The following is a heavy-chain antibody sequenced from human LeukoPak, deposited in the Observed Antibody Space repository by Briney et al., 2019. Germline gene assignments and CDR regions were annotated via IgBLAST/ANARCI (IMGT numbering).Heavy chain of an antibody. D-gene: IGHD6-13*01. CDR2: IYYSGST. J-gene: IGHJ4*02. CDR3: ARELAAAGLGV. CDR1: GGSISSYY. V-gene: IGHV4-59*01. Sequence: SETLSLTCTVSGGSISSYYWSWIRQPPGKGLEWIGYIYYSGSTNYNPSLKSRVTISVDTSKNQFSLKLSSVTAADTAVYYCARELAAAGLGVWGQGTLVTVSS.